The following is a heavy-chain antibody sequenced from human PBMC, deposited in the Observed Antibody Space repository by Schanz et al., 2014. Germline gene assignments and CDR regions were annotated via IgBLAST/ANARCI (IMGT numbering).Heavy chain of an antibody. CDR1: GFTVSAYS. CDR2: ISSSGGHI. CDR3: AKGFGGYDLVLDY. D-gene: IGHD5-12*01. V-gene: IGHV3-21*01. Sequence: EVQLVESGGGLIQPGGSLRLSCAVSGFTVSAYSANWVRQAPGKGLEWVASISSSGGHIYYADSVKGRFTISRDNSKNTLSLQMNSLRAEDTAVYYCAKGFGGYDLVLDYWGQGTLVTVSS. J-gene: IGHJ4*02.